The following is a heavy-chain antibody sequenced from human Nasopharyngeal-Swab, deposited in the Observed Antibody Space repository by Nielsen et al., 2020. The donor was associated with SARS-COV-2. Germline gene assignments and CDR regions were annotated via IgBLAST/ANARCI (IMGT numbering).Heavy chain of an antibody. J-gene: IGHJ5*02. CDR1: GFTFRSYG. Sequence: GESLKISCAASGFTFRSYGMTWVRQAPGKGLEWVSAISGGGENTHYADSVEGRITISRDNAKNTLYLQMNNLRAEDTALYYCARDVAGADSAWGQGTLVTVSS. CDR3: ARDVAGADSA. CDR2: ISGGGENT. V-gene: IGHV3-23*01. D-gene: IGHD2-21*01.